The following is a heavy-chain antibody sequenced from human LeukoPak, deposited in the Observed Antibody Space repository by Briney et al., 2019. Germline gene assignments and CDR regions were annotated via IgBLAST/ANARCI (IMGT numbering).Heavy chain of an antibody. J-gene: IGHJ5*02. CDR1: GGTFSSYA. Sequence: SVKVSCKASGGTFSSYAISWVRQGPGQGLEWMGGIIPIFGTANYAQKFQGRVTITADESTSTAYMVLSSLRSEDTAVYYCARYGSGSFKNYWFDPWGQGTLVTVSS. V-gene: IGHV1-69*13. D-gene: IGHD3-10*01. CDR2: IIPIFGTA. CDR3: ARYGSGSFKNYWFDP.